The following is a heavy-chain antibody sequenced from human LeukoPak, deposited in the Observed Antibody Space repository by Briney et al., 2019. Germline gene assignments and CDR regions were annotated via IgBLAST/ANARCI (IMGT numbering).Heavy chain of an antibody. CDR2: INPNTGGA. CDR1: GYTFTGYY. Sequence: GASVKVSCKASGYTFTGYYIHWVRQAPGQGLEWMGWINPNTGGANYAQKFQGRVIMTRDTSISTAYMELTRLRSDDTAVYYCARGESSHYDYWGQGPLVTVSS. V-gene: IGHV1-2*02. CDR3: ARGESSHYDY. J-gene: IGHJ4*02. D-gene: IGHD6-13*01.